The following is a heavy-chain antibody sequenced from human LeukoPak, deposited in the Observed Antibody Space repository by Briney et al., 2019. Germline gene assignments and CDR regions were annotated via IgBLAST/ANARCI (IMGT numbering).Heavy chain of an antibody. CDR3: AREKGSSWSRRNGMDV. Sequence: PGGSLKLSCAASGFTFSGSAMHWVRQAPGMGLEWVGRTTSRADSYTTHYVASVKGRFSISRDDSKNTLYLQMNSLRAEDTAVYYCAREKGSSWSRRNGMDVWGQGTTVTVSS. J-gene: IGHJ6*02. D-gene: IGHD6-13*01. CDR2: TTSRADSYTT. CDR1: GFTFSGSA. V-gene: IGHV3-72*01.